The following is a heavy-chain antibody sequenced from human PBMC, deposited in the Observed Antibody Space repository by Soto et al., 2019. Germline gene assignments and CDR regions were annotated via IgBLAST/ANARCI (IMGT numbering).Heavy chain of an antibody. Sequence: SVKVSCKASGGTFSSYSLRWVRQAPGKGLEWMGGIIPIFGTANYAQKFQGRVTITADESTSTAYMELSSLRSEDTAVYYCARAVGRYYYDSSGYYHWGQGTLVTVSS. V-gene: IGHV1-69*13. CDR3: ARAVGRYYYDSSGYYH. J-gene: IGHJ5*02. CDR2: IIPIFGTA. CDR1: GGTFSSYS. D-gene: IGHD3-22*01.